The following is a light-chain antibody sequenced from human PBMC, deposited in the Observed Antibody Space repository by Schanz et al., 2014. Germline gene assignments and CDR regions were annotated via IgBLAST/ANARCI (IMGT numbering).Light chain of an antibody. V-gene: IGKV1-9*01. CDR3: QQYDNLPIT. J-gene: IGKJ3*01. Sequence: IPLTQSPSSLSASVGDRVTITCRASQGISSHLAWYQQKPGKAPKLLIYGASTLQIGVPSRFSGSGSGTDFTLAISSLQPEDIATYYCQQYDNLPITFGPGTKVEI. CDR2: GAS. CDR1: QGISSH.